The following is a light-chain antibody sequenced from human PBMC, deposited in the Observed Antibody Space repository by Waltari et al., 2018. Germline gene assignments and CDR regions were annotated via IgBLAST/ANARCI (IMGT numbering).Light chain of an antibody. V-gene: IGKV1-5*03. Sequence: DIQMTQSPSTLSASVGDRVTITCRASQSISSWLAWYQQNPGKAPKLLIYKASSVERGVPSRFSGSGSGTEFTLTISSLQPDDFATYYCQQYNSYSWTFGQGTKVEIK. CDR1: QSISSW. CDR3: QQYNSYSWT. J-gene: IGKJ1*01. CDR2: KAS.